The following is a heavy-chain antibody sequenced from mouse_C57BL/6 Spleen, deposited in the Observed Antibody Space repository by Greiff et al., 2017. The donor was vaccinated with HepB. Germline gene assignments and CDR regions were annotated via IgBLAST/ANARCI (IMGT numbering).Heavy chain of an antibody. V-gene: IGHV1-81*01. D-gene: IGHD2-4*01. J-gene: IGHJ2*01. CDR2: IYPRSGNT. Sequence: QVQLQQSGAELARPGASVKLSCKASGYTFTSYGISWVKQRTGQGLEWIGEIYPRSGNTYYNEKFKGKATLTADKSSSTAYMELRSLTSEDSAVYFCVYYDYDNPFDYWGQGTTLTVSS. CDR3: VYYDYDNPFDY. CDR1: GYTFTSYG.